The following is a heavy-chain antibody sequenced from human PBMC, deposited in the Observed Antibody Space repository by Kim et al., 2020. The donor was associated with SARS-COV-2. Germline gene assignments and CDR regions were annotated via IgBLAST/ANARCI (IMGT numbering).Heavy chain of an antibody. CDR2: MNPNIGNT. CDR3: VRRTSYYDSSGYFWYP. D-gene: IGHD3-22*01. J-gene: IGHJ5*02. Sequence: ASVKVSCKASGYSFTSHDINWVRQATGQGLEWMGWMNPNIGNTGYAQKFQGRVTMTRDTSISTAYMELSSLTSEDTAVYYCVRRTSYYDSSGYFWYPWGQGTLVTVSS. V-gene: IGHV1-8*01. CDR1: GYSFTSHD.